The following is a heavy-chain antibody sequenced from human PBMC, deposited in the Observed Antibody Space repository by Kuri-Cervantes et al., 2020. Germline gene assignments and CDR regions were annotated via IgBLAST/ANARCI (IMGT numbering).Heavy chain of an antibody. D-gene: IGHD3-16*02. CDR2: NKSYAHGGTI. CDR3: TRNRSTPFDY. V-gene: IGHV3-49*03. J-gene: IGHJ4*02. Sequence: GESLKISCIGSGFTFGDHTINWFRQAPGKGLEWVAFNKSYAHGGTIEYAASAKDRFTISRDDSKSIAYLQINSLKTDDTAVYYCTRNRSTPFDYWGQGTLVTVSS. CDR1: GFTFGDHT.